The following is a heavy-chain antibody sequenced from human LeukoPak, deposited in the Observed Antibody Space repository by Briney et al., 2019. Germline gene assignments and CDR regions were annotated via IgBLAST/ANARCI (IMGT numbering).Heavy chain of an antibody. J-gene: IGHJ4*02. D-gene: IGHD2-8*01. CDR2: VSLSGLT. CDR1: GXSITSTNG. V-gene: IGHV4-4*02. Sequence: PSETLSLTCGVSGXSITSTNGWSWVRQPPGQGLEWIGEVSLSGLTNYNPSLSSRIIMALDTSKNHLSLHLTSVTAADTAVYYCSRENGAFSPFGYWGQGYLVTVLS. CDR3: SRENGAFSPFGY.